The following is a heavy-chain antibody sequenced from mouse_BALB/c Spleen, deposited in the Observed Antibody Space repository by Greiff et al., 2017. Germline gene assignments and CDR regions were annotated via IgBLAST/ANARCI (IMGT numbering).Heavy chain of an antibody. Sequence: QVHVKQSGAELVRPGTSVKVSCKASGYAFTNYLIEWVKQRPGQGLEWIGVINPGSGGTNYNEKFKGKATLTADKSSSTAYMQLSSLTSDDSAVYFCARIHLTARAYWGQGTLVTVSA. CDR1: GYAFTNYL. J-gene: IGHJ3*01. D-gene: IGHD1-2*01. CDR2: INPGSGGT. V-gene: IGHV1-54*01. CDR3: ARIHLTARAY.